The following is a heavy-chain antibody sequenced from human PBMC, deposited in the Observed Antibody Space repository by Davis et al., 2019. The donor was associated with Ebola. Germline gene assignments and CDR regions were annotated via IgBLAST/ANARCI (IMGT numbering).Heavy chain of an antibody. CDR1: GYTFTSYG. V-gene: IGHV1-18*04. CDR3: ARETGDGGGMDV. J-gene: IGHJ6*04. D-gene: IGHD7-27*01. CDR2: INPHTGNT. Sequence: AASVKVSCKASGYTFTSYGITWVRQAPGQGIEWMGWINPHTGNTNYAQNVQGRVTMTTDTSTTTAYMELSSLRSEDTAVYYCARETGDGGGMDVWGKGTTVTVSS.